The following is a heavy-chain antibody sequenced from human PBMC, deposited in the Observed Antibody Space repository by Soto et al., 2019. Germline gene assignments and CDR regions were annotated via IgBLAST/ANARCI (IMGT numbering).Heavy chain of an antibody. CDR1: GFTFSSYG. V-gene: IGHV3-30*18. CDR3: LKPGHLGCSDVEPYYFDY. J-gene: IGHJ4*02. Sequence: QVHLVESGGGVVQPGRSRRLSCATSGFTFSSYGMHWVRQAPGKGLEWVALISNAGSDKYYADSVKGRFTVSRDNSKNTLYLQMNSLRAEDTALYYCLKPGHLGCSDVEPYYFDYWGQGALVTVSS. D-gene: IGHD6-25*01. CDR2: ISNAGSDK.